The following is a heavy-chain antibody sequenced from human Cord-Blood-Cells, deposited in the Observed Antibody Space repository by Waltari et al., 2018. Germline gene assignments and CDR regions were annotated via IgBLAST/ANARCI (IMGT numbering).Heavy chain of an antibody. CDR2: INPNSGGT. Sequence: QVQLVQSGAEVKKPGASVKVSCKASGYTFTGYYMHWVRQAPGQGLEWMGWINPNSGGTNYAQKFQGWVTMTRDTSISTAYMELSRLRSDDTAVYYCARGEAGTTRVGYYFDYWGQGTLVTVSS. J-gene: IGHJ4*02. CDR1: GYTFTGYY. V-gene: IGHV1-2*04. D-gene: IGHD1-7*01. CDR3: ARGEAGTTRVGYYFDY.